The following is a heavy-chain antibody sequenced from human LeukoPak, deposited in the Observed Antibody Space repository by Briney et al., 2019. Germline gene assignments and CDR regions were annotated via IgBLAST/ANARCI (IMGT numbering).Heavy chain of an antibody. J-gene: IGHJ4*02. CDR1: GFTFSSYA. CDR2: ISYDGSNK. D-gene: IGHD1-26*01. CDR3: ARGLSGSYLDY. Sequence: GGSLRLSCAASGFTFSSYAMHWVRQAPGKGLEWVAVISYDGSNKYYADSVKGRFTISRDNSKNTLYLQMNSLRAEDTAVYYCARGLSGSYLDYWGQGTLITVSS. V-gene: IGHV3-30-3*01.